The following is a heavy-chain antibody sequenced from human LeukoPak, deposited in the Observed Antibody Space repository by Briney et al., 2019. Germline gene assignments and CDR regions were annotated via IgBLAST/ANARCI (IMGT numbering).Heavy chain of an antibody. CDR2: ISSSGSTI. V-gene: IGHV3-48*03. J-gene: IGHJ6*03. D-gene: IGHD2/OR15-2a*01. Sequence: GGSLRLSCATSGFTFSSYEMNWVRQAPGKGLEWVSYISSSGSTIYYADSVKGRFTISRDNAKNSLYLQMNSLRAEDTAVYYCAKDGSMPWGYYMDVWGKGTTVTISS. CDR1: GFTFSSYE. CDR3: AKDGSMPWGYYMDV.